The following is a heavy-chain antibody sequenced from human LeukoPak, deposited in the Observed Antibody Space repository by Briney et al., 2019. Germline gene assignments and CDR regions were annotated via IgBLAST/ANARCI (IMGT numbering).Heavy chain of an antibody. D-gene: IGHD2-2*01. CDR2: INHSGST. J-gene: IGHJ5*02. CDR3: ARDRIVVVPAAKHHGKANWFDP. Sequence: SETLSLTCAVYGGSFSGDYWSWIRQPPGKGLEWIGEINHSGSTNYNPSLKSRVTISVDTSKNQFSLKLSSVTAADTAVYYCARDRIVVVPAAKHHGKANWFDPWGQGTLVTVSS. CDR1: GGSFSGDY. V-gene: IGHV4-34*01.